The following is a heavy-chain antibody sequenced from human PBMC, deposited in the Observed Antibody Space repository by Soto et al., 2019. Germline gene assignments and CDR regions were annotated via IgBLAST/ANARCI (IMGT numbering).Heavy chain of an antibody. V-gene: IGHV3-21*01. J-gene: IGHJ4*02. CDR1: GFTFSGFS. CDR2: VTSSPSSM. Sequence: CAASGFTFSGFSMNWVRQAPGKGLEWVSSVTSSPSSMFYADSVKGRFTISRDDAKDSLFLQMNSLRADDTAVYYCARGADFASSGYVLDYWGLGTLVTVSS. D-gene: IGHD3-22*01. CDR3: ARGADFASSGYVLDY.